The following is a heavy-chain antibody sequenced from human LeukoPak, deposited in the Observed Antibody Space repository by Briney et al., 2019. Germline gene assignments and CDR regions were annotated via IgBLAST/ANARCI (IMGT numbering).Heavy chain of an antibody. Sequence: GGSLRLSCAASGFTFRKYVMTWVGQAPGKGLEWVSAISGSGGSTYYADSVKGRFTISRDNSKNTLYLQMNSLRAEDTAVYYCAKGSGAWVAVAEWFDPWGQGTLVTVSS. V-gene: IGHV3-23*01. J-gene: IGHJ5*02. CDR2: ISGSGGST. CDR1: GFTFRKYV. CDR3: AKGSGAWVAVAEWFDP. D-gene: IGHD6-19*01.